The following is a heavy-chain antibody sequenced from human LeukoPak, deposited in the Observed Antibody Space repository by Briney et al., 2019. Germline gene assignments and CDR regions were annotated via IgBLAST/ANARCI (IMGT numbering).Heavy chain of an antibody. CDR3: ARVGGSRVTHNWFDP. Sequence: PSETLSLTCTVSGGSISSYYWSWIRQPAGKGLEWIGRIYTSGSTNYNPSLKSRVTMSVDTSKNQFSLKLSSVTAADTAVYYCARVGGSRVTHNWFDPWGQGTLVTVSS. CDR1: GGSISSYY. J-gene: IGHJ5*02. CDR2: IYTSGST. D-gene: IGHD4-17*01. V-gene: IGHV4-4*07.